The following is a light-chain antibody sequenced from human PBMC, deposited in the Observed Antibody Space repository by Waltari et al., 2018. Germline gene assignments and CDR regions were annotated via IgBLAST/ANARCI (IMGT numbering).Light chain of an antibody. Sequence: QSALTQPRSVSGSPGQSVTISCTGTSSDGGGYNYVSWYQQHPGKAPKLMIYDVNKRPAGVPDRFSGSKSGNTASLTISGRQAEDEADFYCCSYAGSYILVFGGGTKLTVL. CDR1: SSDGGGYNY. V-gene: IGLV2-11*01. J-gene: IGLJ2*01. CDR3: CSYAGSYILV. CDR2: DVN.